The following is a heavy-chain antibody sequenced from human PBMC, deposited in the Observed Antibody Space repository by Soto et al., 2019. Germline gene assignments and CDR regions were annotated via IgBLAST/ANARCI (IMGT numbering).Heavy chain of an antibody. CDR1: GFTFNSYI. D-gene: IGHD1-26*01. Sequence: PWGSLRLSCAASGFTFNSYIMSLVRQAPGKWLEWVSSISDSGDTADYAESMKGRVTISRDNSYNTLYLQMISLRAEDTAVYYCARSGTTREFDFWGQG. V-gene: IGHV3-23*01. CDR3: ARSGTTREFDF. CDR2: ISDSGDTA. J-gene: IGHJ4*02.